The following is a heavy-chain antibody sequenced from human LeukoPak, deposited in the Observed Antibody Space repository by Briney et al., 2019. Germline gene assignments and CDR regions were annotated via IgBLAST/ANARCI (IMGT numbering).Heavy chain of an antibody. D-gene: IGHD3-16*01. CDR2: IGGGGTFT. V-gene: IGHV3-21*01. J-gene: IGHJ4*02. CDR3: ARVYGESRDY. Sequence: NPGGSLRLSCAASGFTFSTYTMNWVRQAPGKGLEWVSSIGGGGTFTFYADSVRGRFTISRDDAKNSLYLDLNSLRADDTAVYYCARVYGESRDYWSQGTLVTVSS. CDR1: GFTFSTYT.